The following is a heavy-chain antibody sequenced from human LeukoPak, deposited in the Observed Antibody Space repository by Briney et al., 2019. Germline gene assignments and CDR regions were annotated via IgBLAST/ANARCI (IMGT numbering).Heavy chain of an antibody. D-gene: IGHD1-7*01. CDR2: INPNSGGT. CDR1: GYTFTGYY. Sequence: GASVKVSCKASGYTFTGYYMHWVRQAPGQGLEWMGWINPNSGGTNYAQKFQGWVNMTRDTSIRTAYMELSRLRSDDTAVYYCARDARNYVPNYYYYYGMDVWGQGTTVTVSS. J-gene: IGHJ6*02. V-gene: IGHV1-2*04. CDR3: ARDARNYVPNYYYYYGMDV.